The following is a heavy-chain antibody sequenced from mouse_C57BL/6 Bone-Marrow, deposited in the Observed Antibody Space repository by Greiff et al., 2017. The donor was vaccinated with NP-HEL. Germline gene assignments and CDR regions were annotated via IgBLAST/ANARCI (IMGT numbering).Heavy chain of an antibody. D-gene: IGHD2-1*01. V-gene: IGHV5-12*01. J-gene: IGHJ3*01. CDR1: GFTFSDYY. Sequence: EVKLVESGGGLVQPGGSLKLSCAASGFTFSDYYMYWVRQTPEKRLEWVAYISNGGGSTYYPDTVKGRFTISRDNAKNTLYLQMSRLKSEDTAMYYCARQEGSTMGGYWGQGTLVTVSA. CDR3: ARQEGSTMGGY. CDR2: ISNGGGST.